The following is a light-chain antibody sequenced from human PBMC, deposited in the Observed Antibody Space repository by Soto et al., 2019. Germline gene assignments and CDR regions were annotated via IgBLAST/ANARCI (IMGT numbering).Light chain of an antibody. V-gene: IGLV1-44*01. CDR3: AAWDDSLNGYV. CDR1: SSKIGSNT. CDR2: SNN. J-gene: IGLJ1*01. Sequence: QSVLTQPPSASGTPGQRVTISCSGSSSKIGSNTVNGYQQLPGTAPKLLIYSNNQRPSGVPDRFSGSKSGTSASLAISGLQSEDEADYYCAAWDDSLNGYVFGTGPKLTVL.